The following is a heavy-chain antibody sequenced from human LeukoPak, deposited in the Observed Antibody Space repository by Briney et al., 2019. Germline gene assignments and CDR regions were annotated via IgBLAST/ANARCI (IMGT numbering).Heavy chain of an antibody. CDR3: ARENGSGSYYNRRYNWFDP. D-gene: IGHD3-10*01. V-gene: IGHV1-3*01. CDR2: INAGNGNT. Sequence: ASVTVSCKASGYTFTSYAMHWVRQAPGQRLEWMGWINAGNGNTKYSQKFQGRVTITRDTSASTAYMELSSLRSEDTAVYYCARENGSGSYYNRRYNWFDPWGQGTLVTVSS. J-gene: IGHJ5*02. CDR1: GYTFTSYA.